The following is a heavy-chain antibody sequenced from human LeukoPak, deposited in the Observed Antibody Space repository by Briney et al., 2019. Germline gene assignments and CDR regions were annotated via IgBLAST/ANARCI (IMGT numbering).Heavy chain of an antibody. V-gene: IGHV4-4*07. D-gene: IGHD3-16*02. CDR2: IYTSGST. Sequence: PSETLSLTCTVSGGSISSYYWSWIRQPAGKGLEWIGRIYTSGSTNYNPSLKSRVTMSVDTSKNQFSLKLSSVTAADTAVYYCARDYPVYDYVWGSYRVDAFDIWGQGTMVTVPS. CDR1: GGSISSYY. J-gene: IGHJ3*02. CDR3: ARDYPVYDYVWGSYRVDAFDI.